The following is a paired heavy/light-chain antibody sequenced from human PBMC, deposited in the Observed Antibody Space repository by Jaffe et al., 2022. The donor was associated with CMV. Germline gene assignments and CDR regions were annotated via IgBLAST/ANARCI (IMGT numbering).Light chain of an antibody. CDR1: QSISSY. CDR2: AAS. V-gene: IGKV1-39*01. CDR3: QQSYSTPPL. Sequence: DIQMTQSPSSLSASVGDRVTITCRASQSISSYLNWYQQKPGKAPKLLIYAASSLQSGVPSRFSGSGSGTDFTLTISSLQPEDFATYYCQQSYSTPPLFGGGTKVEIK. J-gene: IGKJ4*01.
Heavy chain of an antibody. J-gene: IGHJ2*01. CDR2: IKQDGSEK. D-gene: IGHD2-21*02. CDR1: GFTFSSYW. Sequence: EVQLVESGGGLVQPGGSLRLSCAASGFTFSSYWMSWVRQAPGKGLEWVANIKQDGSEKYYVDSVKGRFTISRDNAKNSLYLQMNSLRAEDTAVYYCARWGLGHIVVVTAAWYFDLWGRGTLVTVSS. V-gene: IGHV3-7*01. CDR3: ARWGLGHIVVVTAAWYFDL.